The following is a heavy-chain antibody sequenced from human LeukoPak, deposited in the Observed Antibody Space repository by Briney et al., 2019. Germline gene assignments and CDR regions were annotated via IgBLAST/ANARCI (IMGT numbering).Heavy chain of an antibody. Sequence: SQTLSLTCTVSGGSISSGDYYWSWIRQPPGKGLEWIGYIYYSGSTYYNPSLKSRVTISVDTSKNQFSLKLSSVTAADTAVYYCASLRGDYADAFDIWGQGTMVTVSS. CDR2: IYYSGST. CDR3: ASLRGDYADAFDI. V-gene: IGHV4-30-4*08. D-gene: IGHD4-17*01. J-gene: IGHJ3*02. CDR1: GGSISSGDYY.